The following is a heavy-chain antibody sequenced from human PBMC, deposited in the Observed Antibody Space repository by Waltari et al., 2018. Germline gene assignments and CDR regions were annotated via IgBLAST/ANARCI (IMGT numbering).Heavy chain of an antibody. D-gene: IGHD1-26*01. CDR1: GFTFDDYT. J-gene: IGHJ6*02. CDR3: AKELGATGGQYYYGMDV. V-gene: IGHV3-43*01. Sequence: EVQLVESGGVVVQPGGSLRLSCAASGFTFDDYTMHWVRQAPGKGLEWVSLISWDGGSTYYADSVKGRFTISRDNSKNSLYLQMNSLRTEDTALYYCAKELGATGGQYYYGMDVWGQGTTVTVSS. CDR2: ISWDGGST.